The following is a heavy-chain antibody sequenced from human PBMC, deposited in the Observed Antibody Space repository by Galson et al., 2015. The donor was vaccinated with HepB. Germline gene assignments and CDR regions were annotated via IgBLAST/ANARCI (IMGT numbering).Heavy chain of an antibody. J-gene: IGHJ4*02. CDR2: ISWNSGSI. V-gene: IGHV3-9*01. Sequence: SLRLSCAASGFTFDDYAMHWVRQAPGKGLEWVSGISWNSGSIGYADSVKGRFTISRDNAKNSLYLQMNSLRAEDTALYYCEKDLGDLGGFDYWGQGTLVTVSS. CDR3: EKDLGDLGGFDY. D-gene: IGHD3-16*01. CDR1: GFTFDDYA.